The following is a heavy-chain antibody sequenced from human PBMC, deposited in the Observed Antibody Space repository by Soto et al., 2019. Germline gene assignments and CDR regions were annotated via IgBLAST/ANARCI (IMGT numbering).Heavy chain of an antibody. CDR2: ISGSGGST. CDR3: ANQGDIVLMVYAHDAFDI. J-gene: IGHJ3*02. CDR1: GFTFSSYA. V-gene: IGHV3-23*01. D-gene: IGHD2-8*01. Sequence: QTGGSLRLSCAASGFTFSSYAMSWVRQAPGKGLEWVSAISGSGGSTYYADSVKGRFTISRDNSKNTLYLQMNSLRAEDTAVYYCANQGDIVLMVYAHDAFDIWGQGTMVTVSS.